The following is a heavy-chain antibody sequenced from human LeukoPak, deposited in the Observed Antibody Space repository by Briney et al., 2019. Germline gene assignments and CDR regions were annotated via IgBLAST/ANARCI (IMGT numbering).Heavy chain of an antibody. CDR2: ISYDGSNK. V-gene: IGHV3-30*04. D-gene: IGHD3-10*01. CDR3: ARDGRGWFGELFAFDI. CDR1: GFTFSSYA. J-gene: IGHJ3*02. Sequence: GGSLRLSCAASGFTFSSYARHWVRQAPGKGLEWVAVISYDGSNKYYADSVKGRFTISRDNSKNTLYLQMNSLRAEDTAVYYCARDGRGWFGELFAFDIWGQGTMVTVSS.